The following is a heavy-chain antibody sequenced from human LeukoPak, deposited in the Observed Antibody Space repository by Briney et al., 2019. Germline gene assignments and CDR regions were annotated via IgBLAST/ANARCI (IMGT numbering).Heavy chain of an antibody. D-gene: IGHD1-26*01. CDR3: TTYVGATAY. J-gene: IGHJ4*02. Sequence: PGGSLRLSCAASGFTFSNARMNWVRQAPGKGLEWVGRIKTKTDDGATDYSAPVKARFTISRDDSKTTLYLQMNGLKTDDTAIFYCTTYVGATAYWGQGTLVTVSS. CDR2: IKTKTDDGAT. CDR1: GFTFSNAR. V-gene: IGHV3-15*01.